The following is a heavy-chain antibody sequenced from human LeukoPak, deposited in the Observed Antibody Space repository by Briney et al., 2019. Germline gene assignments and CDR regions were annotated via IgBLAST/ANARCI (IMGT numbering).Heavy chain of an antibody. CDR3: ATPGGSGSYYNGWFDP. V-gene: IGHV1-69*13. CDR1: GGTFSSYA. J-gene: IGHJ5*02. D-gene: IGHD3-10*01. Sequence: SVKVSCKASGGTFSSYAISWVRQAPGQGLEWMGGIIPIFGTANYAQKFQGRVTITADESTSTAYMELSSLRSEDTAVYYCATPGGSGSYYNGWFDPWGQGTLVTVSS. CDR2: IIPIFGTA.